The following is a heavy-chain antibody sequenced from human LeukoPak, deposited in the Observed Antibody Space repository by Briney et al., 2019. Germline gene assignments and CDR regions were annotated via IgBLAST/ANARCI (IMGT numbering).Heavy chain of an antibody. J-gene: IGHJ5*02. Sequence: PGGSLRLSCAASGFTVSSNYMSWVRQAPGKGLEWVSVIYSGGSTYYADSVKGRFTISRDNSKSTLYLKMSSLGAEDTAVYYCARVLIAGAGTWPDGGWFDPWGQGTLVTVSS. CDR2: IYSGGST. V-gene: IGHV3-66*02. CDR3: ARVLIAGAGTWPDGGWFDP. CDR1: GFTVSSNY. D-gene: IGHD6-19*01.